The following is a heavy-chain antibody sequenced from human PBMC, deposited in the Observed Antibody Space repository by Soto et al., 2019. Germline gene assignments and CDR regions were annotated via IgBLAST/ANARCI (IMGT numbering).Heavy chain of an antibody. J-gene: IGHJ4*02. V-gene: IGHV4-39*01. CDR2: IYYSGST. CDR1: GGSISSSSYY. Sequence: SETLSLTCTVSGGSISSSSYYWGWIRQPPGKGLEWIGSIYYSGSTYYNPSLKSRVTISVDTSKNQFSLKLSSVTAADTAVYYCARQSIVDGWYHLAYCGQGTLVTVSS. D-gene: IGHD6-19*01. CDR3: ARQSIVDGWYHLAY.